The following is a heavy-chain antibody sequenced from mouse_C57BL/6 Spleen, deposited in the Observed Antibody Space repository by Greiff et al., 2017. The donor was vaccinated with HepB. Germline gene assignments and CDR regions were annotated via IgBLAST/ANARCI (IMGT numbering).Heavy chain of an antibody. J-gene: IGHJ4*01. CDR2: INPNNGGT. CDR3: ARRGDLPSPAMDY. D-gene: IGHD2-1*01. V-gene: IGHV1-26*01. CDR1: GYTFTDYY. Sequence: EVQLQQSGPELVKPGASVKISCKASGYTFTDYYMNWVKQSHGKSLEWIGDINPNNGGTSYNQKFKGKATLTVDKSSSTAYMELRSLTSEDSAVYYCARRGDLPSPAMDYWGQGTSVTVSS.